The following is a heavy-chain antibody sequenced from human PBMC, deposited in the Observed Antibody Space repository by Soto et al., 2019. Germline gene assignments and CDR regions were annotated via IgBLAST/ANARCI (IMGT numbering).Heavy chain of an antibody. Sequence: ASVKVSCKASGYTFTSYAMHWVRQAPGQRLEWMGWINAGNGNTKYSQKFQGRVTITRDTSASTAYMELSSLRSEDTAAYYCARDTLGVRVVIPRVNYGMDVWGQGTTVTVSS. CDR3: ARDTLGVRVVIPRVNYGMDV. CDR1: GYTFTSYA. D-gene: IGHD3-3*01. V-gene: IGHV1-3*01. J-gene: IGHJ6*02. CDR2: INAGNGNT.